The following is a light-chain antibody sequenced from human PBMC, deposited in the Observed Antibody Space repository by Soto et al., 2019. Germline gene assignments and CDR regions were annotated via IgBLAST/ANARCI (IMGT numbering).Light chain of an antibody. CDR3: QQYGISPPMYT. CDR2: GAS. Sequence: ESVVTQSPGTLSLSPGERATLSCRASQSVSSSYLAWYQQKPGQAPRLLIYGASSRATGIPDRFSGSGSGTDFTLSINILEPEDFAVYYCQQYGISPPMYTFGQGTKLEIK. V-gene: IGKV3-20*01. CDR1: QSVSSSY. J-gene: IGKJ2*01.